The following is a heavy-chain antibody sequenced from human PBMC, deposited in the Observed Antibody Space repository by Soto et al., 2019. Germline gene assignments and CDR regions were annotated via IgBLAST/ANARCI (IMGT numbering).Heavy chain of an antibody. CDR2: VYYNGNT. V-gene: IGHV4-39*01. Sequence: QLQLQESGPRLVKPSETLSLICSVSGGSIRSGSNYWAWIRQPPGKGLDWIGTVYYNGNTYYNASLKSRVTISADTSKNQFSLKLSSVSAADTAVYYGVRQTIVRGVLSWFDPWGQGTLVTVSS. CDR1: GGSIRSGSNY. CDR3: VRQTIVRGVLSWFDP. J-gene: IGHJ5*02. D-gene: IGHD3-10*01.